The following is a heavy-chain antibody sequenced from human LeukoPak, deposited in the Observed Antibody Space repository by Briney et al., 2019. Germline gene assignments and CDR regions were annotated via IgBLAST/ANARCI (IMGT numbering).Heavy chain of an antibody. Sequence: GGSMRLACAASAFTFSSYAMSWVRQAPGKGLEWVSAISGSGGSTYYADSVKGRFTISRDNSKNTLYLQMNSLRAEDTAVYYCAKRWPEAQFDPWGQRTLVTVSS. V-gene: IGHV3-23*01. CDR3: AKRWPEAQFDP. CDR2: ISGSGGST. CDR1: AFTFSSYA. D-gene: IGHD4-23*01. J-gene: IGHJ5*02.